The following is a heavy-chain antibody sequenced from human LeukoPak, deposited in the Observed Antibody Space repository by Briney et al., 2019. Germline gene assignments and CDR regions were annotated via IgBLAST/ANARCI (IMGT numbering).Heavy chain of an antibody. CDR2: IRATGGST. CDR3: AKGLSGSITETLYLDY. J-gene: IGHJ4*02. Sequence: GGSLRLSCAASGFTLSSYAMSWVRQAPGKGLEWVSGIRATGGSTDYADSVEGRFTISRDISKNTLFLQMNSLRAEDTAVYYCAKGLSGSITETLYLDYWGQGTLVTVSS. V-gene: IGHV3-23*01. D-gene: IGHD1-20*01. CDR1: GFTLSSYA.